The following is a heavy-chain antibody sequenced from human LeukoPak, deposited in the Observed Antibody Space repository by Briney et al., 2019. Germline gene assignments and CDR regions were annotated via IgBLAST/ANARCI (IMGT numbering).Heavy chain of an antibody. CDR2: IIPIFGTA. D-gene: IGHD6-6*01. Sequence: GASVKVSCKASGGTFSSYAISWVRQAPGQGLEWMGGIIPIFGTANYAQKFQGRVTITADKSTSTAYVELSSLTSDDTAVYYYARDVSVAARPGYWGQGTLVTVSS. J-gene: IGHJ4*02. CDR3: ARDVSVAARPGY. CDR1: GGTFSSYA. V-gene: IGHV1-69*06.